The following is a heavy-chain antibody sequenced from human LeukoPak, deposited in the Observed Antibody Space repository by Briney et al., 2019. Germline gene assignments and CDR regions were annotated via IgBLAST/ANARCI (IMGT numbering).Heavy chain of an antibody. CDR1: GLTFSSYG. Sequence: GGSLRLSCAASGLTFSSYGMSWVRQAPGRGLEWVSAISTTGGTTYYADSVKGRFTISRDNAENSLYLQMNSLRAEDTAVYYCARVDYGSGSYGYYYYYYMDVWGKGTTVTISS. CDR3: ARVDYGSGSYGYYYYYYMDV. V-gene: IGHV3-21*01. D-gene: IGHD3-10*01. CDR2: ISTTGGTT. J-gene: IGHJ6*03.